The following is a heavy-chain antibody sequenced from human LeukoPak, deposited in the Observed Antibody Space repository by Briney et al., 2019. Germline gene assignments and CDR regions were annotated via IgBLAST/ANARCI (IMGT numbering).Heavy chain of an antibody. J-gene: IGHJ5*02. D-gene: IGHD2-2*01. CDR1: GGSFSGYY. CDR3: ARGGAIVVVPAASKRGYNWFDP. CDR2: INHSGST. V-gene: IGHV4-34*01. Sequence: SETLSLTCAVYGGSFSGYYWSWIRQPPGKGLEWIGEINHSGSTNYNPSLKSRVTISVDTSKNQFSLKLSSVTAADTAVYYCARGGAIVVVPAASKRGYNWFDPWGQGTPVTVSS.